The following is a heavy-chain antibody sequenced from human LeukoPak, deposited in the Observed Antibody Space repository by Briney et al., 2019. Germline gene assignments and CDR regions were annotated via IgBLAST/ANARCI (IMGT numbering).Heavy chain of an antibody. D-gene: IGHD5-18*01. CDR1: GFTFSIYS. CDR3: AREPTAMIL. CDR2: ISSSSTYI. J-gene: IGHJ4*02. V-gene: IGHV3-21*01. Sequence: GGSLRLTCAASGFTFSIYSMNWVRQTPGKGLEWVSSISSSSTYIYYADSVKGRFTISRDNAKNSLYLQMNSLRAEDTAVYYCAREPTAMILWGQGTLVTVSS.